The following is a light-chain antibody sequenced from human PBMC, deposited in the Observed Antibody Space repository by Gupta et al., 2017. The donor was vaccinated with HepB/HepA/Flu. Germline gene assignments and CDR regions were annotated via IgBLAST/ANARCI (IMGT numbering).Light chain of an antibody. CDR1: DIGSKS. CDR2: DDS. V-gene: IGLV3-21*03. CDR3: QVRDTSSDHWV. Sequence: SYVLTQPPSVSVAPGKPARITCGGNDIGSKSVHWYQQKPGQAPVLVVYDDSDRPSGIPERFSGSNSGNTATLIISGVEAGDEADYYCQVRDTSSDHWVFGGGTKLIVL. J-gene: IGLJ3*02.